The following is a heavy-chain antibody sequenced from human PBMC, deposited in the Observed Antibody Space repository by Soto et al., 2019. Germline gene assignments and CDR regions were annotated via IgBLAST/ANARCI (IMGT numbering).Heavy chain of an antibody. CDR3: AKDSRLPGFGLLIHAFDM. CDR2: ISSSNRYI. CDR1: GFNFSSYT. Sequence: PGGSLRLSCAASGFNFSSYTMNWVRQAPGKGLEWVSSISSSNRYIYYADSLKGRFTISRDDAKNSLYLQMNSLRVEDTATYYCAKDSRLPGFGLLIHAFDMWGHGTMVTVS. D-gene: IGHD3-3*01. V-gene: IGHV3-21*04. J-gene: IGHJ3*02.